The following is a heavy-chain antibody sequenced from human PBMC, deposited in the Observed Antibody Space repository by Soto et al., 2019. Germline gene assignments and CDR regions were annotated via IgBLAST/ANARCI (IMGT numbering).Heavy chain of an antibody. J-gene: IGHJ4*02. Sequence: GGSLRLSCAASGFTLNNYWMTWVRQAPGKGLEWVASIKQDGSEKHYVDSVKGRFPISRDNAKNSLYLQLNSLRAEDTAVYYCARVWNDGRIDYWGQGTLVTVSS. V-gene: IGHV3-7*01. CDR1: GFTLNNYW. CDR2: IKQDGSEK. D-gene: IGHD1-1*01. CDR3: ARVWNDGRIDY.